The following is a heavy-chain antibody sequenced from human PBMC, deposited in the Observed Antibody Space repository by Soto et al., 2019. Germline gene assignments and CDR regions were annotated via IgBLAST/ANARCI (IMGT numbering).Heavy chain of an antibody. J-gene: IGHJ5*02. Sequence: SETLSLTCTVSGGSVSSGSYYWSWIRQPPGKGLEWIGYIYYSGSTNYNPSLKSRVTISVDTSKNQFSLKLSSVTAADTAVYYCARERPDGSRLDPWGQGTLVTVSS. CDR3: ARERPDGSRLDP. D-gene: IGHD6-13*01. CDR1: GGSVSSGSYY. V-gene: IGHV4-61*01. CDR2: IYYSGST.